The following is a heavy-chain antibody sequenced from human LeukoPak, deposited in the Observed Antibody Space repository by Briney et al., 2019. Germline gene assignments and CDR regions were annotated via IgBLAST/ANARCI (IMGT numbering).Heavy chain of an antibody. D-gene: IGHD1-26*01. J-gene: IGHJ4*02. CDR3: ARHRGATMGPSDD. Sequence: SETLSLTCAVSGGSISSSNWWSWVRQPPGKGLEWIGEIYHSGSTNYNPSLKSRVTISVDKPENHFSLKLSSVTAADTAVYYCARHRGATMGPSDDWGQGTLVTVSS. V-gene: IGHV4-4*02. CDR1: GGSISSSNW. CDR2: IYHSGST.